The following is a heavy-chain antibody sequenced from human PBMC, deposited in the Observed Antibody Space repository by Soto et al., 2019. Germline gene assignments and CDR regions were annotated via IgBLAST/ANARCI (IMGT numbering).Heavy chain of an antibody. Sequence: SVKVSCKASGGTFSSYAISWVRQAPGQGLEWMGGIIPIFGTANYAQKFQGRVTITADESTSTAYMELSSLRSEDTAVYYCASSDDGEYYYYGMDVWGQGTPVTVSS. V-gene: IGHV1-69*13. J-gene: IGHJ6*02. CDR3: ASSDDGEYYYYGMDV. CDR1: GGTFSSYA. D-gene: IGHD4-17*01. CDR2: IIPIFGTA.